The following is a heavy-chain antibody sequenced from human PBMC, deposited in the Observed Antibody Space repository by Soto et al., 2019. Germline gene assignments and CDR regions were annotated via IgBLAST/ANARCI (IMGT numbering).Heavy chain of an antibody. D-gene: IGHD3-22*01. V-gene: IGHV3-30-3*01. CDR3: ARAPNYYDSSGHDL. CDR2: ISYDGSNK. Sequence: QVQLVESGGGVVQPGRSLRLSCAASGFTFSSYAMHWVRQAPGKGLEWVAVISYDGSNKYYADSVKGRFTISRDNSKNTLYLQMNSLRAEDTAGYYCARAPNYYDSSGHDLWGRGTLVTVSS. J-gene: IGHJ2*01. CDR1: GFTFSSYA.